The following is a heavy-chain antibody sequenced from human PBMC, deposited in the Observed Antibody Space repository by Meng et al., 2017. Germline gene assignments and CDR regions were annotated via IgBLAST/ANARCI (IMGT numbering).Heavy chain of an antibody. D-gene: IGHD6-19*01. CDR1: GFTFSSYA. CDR2: ISYDGSNK. Sequence: QGQLVEAGGGVVQPGRSLRLSCAASGFTFSSYAMHWVRQAPGKGLEWVAVISYDGSNKYYADSVKGRFTISRDNSKNTLYLQMNSLRAEDTAVYYCARGRAALQWLADWGQGTLVTVSS. CDR3: ARGRAALQWLAD. J-gene: IGHJ4*02. V-gene: IGHV3-30*01.